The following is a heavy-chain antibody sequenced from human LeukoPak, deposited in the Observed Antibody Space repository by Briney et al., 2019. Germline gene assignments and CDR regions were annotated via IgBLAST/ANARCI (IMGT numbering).Heavy chain of an antibody. CDR2: ISGSGGST. J-gene: IGHJ3*02. V-gene: IGHV3-23*01. CDR1: GFTFSSYA. D-gene: IGHD2-21*02. CDR3: AKDLPSCGGGCSAYLVDAFDI. Sequence: GGSLRLSCAASGFTFSSYAMSWVRQAPGKGLEWVSAISGSGGSTYYADSVKGRFTISRDNSKNTLYLQMNSLRAEDTAVYYCAKDLPSCGGGCSAYLVDAFDIWGQGTMVTVSS.